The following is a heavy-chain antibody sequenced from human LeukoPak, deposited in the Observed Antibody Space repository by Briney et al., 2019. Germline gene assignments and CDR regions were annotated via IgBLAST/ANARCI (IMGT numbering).Heavy chain of an antibody. CDR3: AHRNYDFWSGYYRGVTDYFDY. CDR1: GFSLSTSGVG. CDR2: IYWNDDK. Sequence: SGPTLVKPTQTLTLTCTFSGFSLSTSGVGVGWIRQPPGKALEWLALIYWNDDKRYSPSLKSRLTITKDTSKNQVVLTMTNMDPVDTATYYCAHRNYDFWSGYYRGVTDYFDYWGQGTLVTVSS. D-gene: IGHD3-3*01. V-gene: IGHV2-5*01. J-gene: IGHJ4*02.